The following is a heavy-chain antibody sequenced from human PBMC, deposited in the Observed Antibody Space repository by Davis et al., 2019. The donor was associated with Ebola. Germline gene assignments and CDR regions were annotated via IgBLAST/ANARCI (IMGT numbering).Heavy chain of an antibody. Sequence: PGGSLRLSCETSGFTFTNYWMTWVRQAPGKGLEGVASIKEDGGAKYYVDSVVGRFTISRDNAKNSLYLQMNNLRADDTAVYYCASLEWAKPNYWGQGTLVTVSS. V-gene: IGHV3-7*01. CDR3: ASLEWAKPNY. CDR1: GFTFTNYW. CDR2: IKEDGGAK. D-gene: IGHD3-3*01. J-gene: IGHJ4*02.